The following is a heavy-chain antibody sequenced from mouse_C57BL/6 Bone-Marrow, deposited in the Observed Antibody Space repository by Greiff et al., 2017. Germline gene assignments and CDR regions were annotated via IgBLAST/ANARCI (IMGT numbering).Heavy chain of an antibody. CDR2: ISSGGDYI. D-gene: IGHD1-1*01. Sequence: DVMLVESGEGLVKPGGSLKLSCAASGFTFSSYAMSWVRQTPEKRLEWVAYISSGGDYIYYADTVKGRFTISRDNARNTLYLQMSSLKSEDTAMYYCTRVPYDYGSSGFAYWGQGTLVTVSA. V-gene: IGHV5-9-1*02. J-gene: IGHJ3*01. CDR3: TRVPYDYGSSGFAY. CDR1: GFTFSSYA.